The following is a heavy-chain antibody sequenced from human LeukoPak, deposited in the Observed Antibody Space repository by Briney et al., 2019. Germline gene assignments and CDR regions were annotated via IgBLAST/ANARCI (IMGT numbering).Heavy chain of an antibody. Sequence: PGGSLRLSCAVSGFTFSDHYMDWVRQAPGKGLEWVAVISYDGSNKNYADSVKGRFTISRDNSKNTLYLQMNSLTAEDTAIYYCAKGTDGYNYAPFDFWGQGTLVTVSS. D-gene: IGHD5-24*01. V-gene: IGHV3-30*18. CDR3: AKGTDGYNYAPFDF. CDR1: GFTFSDHY. J-gene: IGHJ4*02. CDR2: ISYDGSNK.